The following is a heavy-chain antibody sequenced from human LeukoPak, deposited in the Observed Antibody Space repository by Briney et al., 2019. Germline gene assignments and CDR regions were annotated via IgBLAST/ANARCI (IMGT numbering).Heavy chain of an antibody. J-gene: IGHJ6*03. CDR2: IRSKANSYAT. V-gene: IGHV3-73*01. CDR3: TRHDEGQKQLDYYYYMDV. D-gene: IGHD6-6*01. Sequence: GGSLRLSCAASGFTFSGSAMHWVRQASGKGLEWVGRIRSKANSYATAYAASVKGRFTISRDDSKNTAYLQMNSLKTEDTAVYYCTRHDEGQKQLDYYYYMDVWGKGTTVTVSS. CDR1: GFTFSGSA.